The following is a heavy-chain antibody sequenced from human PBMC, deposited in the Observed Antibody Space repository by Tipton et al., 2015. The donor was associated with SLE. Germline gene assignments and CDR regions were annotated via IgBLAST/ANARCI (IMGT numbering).Heavy chain of an antibody. J-gene: IGHJ4*02. CDR1: GGSFSGYY. CDR3: ARGTLSNGIDY. Sequence: TLSLTCAVYGGSFSGYYWSWIRQTPGKGLEWIGEINHSGSTNYNPSLKSRVTISEDTSKKQFSLHVNSVTPEDTAVYFCARGTLSNGIDYWGQGTLVTVSS. D-gene: IGHD2-8*01. CDR2: INHSGST. V-gene: IGHV4-34*01.